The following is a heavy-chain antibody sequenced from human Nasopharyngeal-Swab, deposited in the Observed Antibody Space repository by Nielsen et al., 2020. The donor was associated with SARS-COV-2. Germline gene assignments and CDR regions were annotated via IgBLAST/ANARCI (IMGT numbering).Heavy chain of an antibody. V-gene: IGHV3-30*03. CDR3: ARDAPAHYGAFY. D-gene: IGHD4-17*01. CDR2: IAHDASNE. J-gene: IGHJ4*02. Sequence: GGSLRLSCAASGSTFSSFGMHWVRQAPGKGLEWVAFIAHDASNEYYGDSVKGRSSISRDSSKNTLYLQMDSLRGEDTAVYYCARDAPAHYGAFYWGRGTLVTVSS. CDR1: GSTFSSFG.